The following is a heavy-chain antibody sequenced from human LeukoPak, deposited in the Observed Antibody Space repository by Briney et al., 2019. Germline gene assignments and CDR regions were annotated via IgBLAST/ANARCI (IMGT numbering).Heavy chain of an antibody. J-gene: IGHJ5*02. D-gene: IGHD2-2*01. Sequence: GGSLRLSCAASGFTFSSYAMSWVRQAPGKGLEWVSAISGSGGSTYYADSVKGRFTTSRDNSKNTLYLQMNSLRAEDTAVYYCAKSYCSSTSCPGDPWGQGTLVTVSS. CDR1: GFTFSSYA. V-gene: IGHV3-23*01. CDR2: ISGSGGST. CDR3: AKSYCSSTSCPGDP.